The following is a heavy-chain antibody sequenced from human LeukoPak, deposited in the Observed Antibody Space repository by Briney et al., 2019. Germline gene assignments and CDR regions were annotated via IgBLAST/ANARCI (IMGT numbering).Heavy chain of an antibody. V-gene: IGHV7-4-1*02. J-gene: IGHJ4*02. CDR2: IHPSTGNP. CDR1: GYSFTNYA. D-gene: IGHD3-16*02. CDR3: ARAFQSLGGLSLPDY. Sequence: ASVKVSCKASGYSFTNYAMSWVRQAPGQGLEWMGWIHPSTGNPTYAQGFTGRFVFSLDTSVSTTYLQISSLKAEDTAVYFCARAFQSLGGLSLPDYRGQGTLLTVSS.